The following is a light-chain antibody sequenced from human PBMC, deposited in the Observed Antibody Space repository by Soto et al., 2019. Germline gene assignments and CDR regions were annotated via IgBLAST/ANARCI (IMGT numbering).Light chain of an antibody. Sequence: QSALTQPPSVSGAPGQTVIISCSGSSSNLGAPYDVNWFRQLPGTVPRLLIYGNNNRPSGVPDRFSGSKSGTSASLAISVLQAEDEADYYCQSYDSSLSGYVFGTGTKVTVL. CDR2: GNN. CDR3: QSYDSSLSGYV. CDR1: SSNLGAPYD. J-gene: IGLJ1*01. V-gene: IGLV1-40*01.